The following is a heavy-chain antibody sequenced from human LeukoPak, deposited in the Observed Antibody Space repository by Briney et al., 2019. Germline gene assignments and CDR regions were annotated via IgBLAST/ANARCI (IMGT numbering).Heavy chain of an antibody. D-gene: IGHD4-17*01. V-gene: IGHV4-39*01. CDR3: GTTVTTLGAFDI. CDR1: GGSISNNNYY. J-gene: IGHJ3*02. Sequence: SETLSLTCTVSGGSISNNNYYWGWIRQPPGKGLEWIANIYYGGSTAYNPSLRNRVTISVDTSKNQFSLKLSSVTAADTAVYYCGTTVTTLGAFDIWGQGTMVTVSS. CDR2: IYYGGST.